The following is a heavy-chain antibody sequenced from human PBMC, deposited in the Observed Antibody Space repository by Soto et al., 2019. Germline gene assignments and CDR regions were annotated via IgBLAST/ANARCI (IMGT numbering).Heavy chain of an antibody. CDR3: ARAQYYYDSSGYYLLDY. Sequence: PLETLSLTCTVSGGSISSYYWSWIRQPPGKGLEWIGYIYYSGSTNYNPSLRSRVTISVDTSKNQFSLKLSSVTAADTAVYYCARAQYYYDSSGYYLLDYWGQGTLVTVSS. D-gene: IGHD3-22*01. CDR2: IYYSGST. J-gene: IGHJ4*02. CDR1: GGSISSYY. V-gene: IGHV4-59*01.